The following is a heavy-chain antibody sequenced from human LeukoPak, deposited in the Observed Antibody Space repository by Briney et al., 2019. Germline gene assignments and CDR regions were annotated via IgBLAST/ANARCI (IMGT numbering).Heavy chain of an antibody. Sequence: GGSLRLSCAASGFTFSSYEMNWVRQAPGKGLEWASYISSSGSTIYYADSVKGRFTISRDNAKNSLYLQMNSLRAEDTAVYYCARGANDYVWGSYRPAYYFDYWGQGTLVTVSS. CDR1: GFTFSSYE. CDR2: ISSSGSTI. D-gene: IGHD3-16*02. CDR3: ARGANDYVWGSYRPAYYFDY. V-gene: IGHV3-48*03. J-gene: IGHJ4*02.